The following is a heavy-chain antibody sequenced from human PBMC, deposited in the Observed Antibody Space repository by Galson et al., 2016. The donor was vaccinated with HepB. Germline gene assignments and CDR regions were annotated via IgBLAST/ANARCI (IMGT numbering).Heavy chain of an antibody. Sequence: QSGAEVKKPGESLKISCKGSGYSFTRYYIAWVRQMPGKGLEWMGIIYPSDSDTRYSPSFQGQVTISADKSINTAYLQWSSLKASDTAMYYCARRRDILTGYHSYYYGMDVWGQGTLVTVSS. CDR1: GYSFTRYY. D-gene: IGHD3-9*01. CDR2: IYPSDSDT. J-gene: IGHJ6*02. V-gene: IGHV5-51*01. CDR3: ARRRDILTGYHSYYYGMDV.